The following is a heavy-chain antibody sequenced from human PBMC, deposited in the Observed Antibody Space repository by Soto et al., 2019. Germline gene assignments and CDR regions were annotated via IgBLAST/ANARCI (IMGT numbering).Heavy chain of an antibody. Sequence: EVQLVESGGGLVQPGGSLRLSCVASGFTFSAYWMTWVRKAPGKGLEWLANIKQDGSETHDLYGRFAISRDNAKNSLYLQMRSLRAEDTAVYYCARLRGDYFDNWGQGTLVTVSS. CDR1: GFTFSAYW. CDR3: ARLRGDYFDN. V-gene: IGHV3-7*01. CDR2: IKQDGSET. J-gene: IGHJ4*02.